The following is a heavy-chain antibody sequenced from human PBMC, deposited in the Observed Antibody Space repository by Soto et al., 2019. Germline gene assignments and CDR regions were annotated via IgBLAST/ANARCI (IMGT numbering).Heavy chain of an antibody. D-gene: IGHD6-13*01. CDR1: GGSISSYH. J-gene: IGHJ6*02. V-gene: IGHV4-59*01. CDR3: ARDAAAGNYYYYGMDV. Sequence: SETLSLTCTVSGGSISSYHWSWIRQPPGKGLEWIGYIYYSGSTNYNPSLKSRVTISVDTSKNQFSLKLSSVTAADTAVYYCARDAAAGNYYYYGMDVWGQGTTVTVS. CDR2: IYYSGST.